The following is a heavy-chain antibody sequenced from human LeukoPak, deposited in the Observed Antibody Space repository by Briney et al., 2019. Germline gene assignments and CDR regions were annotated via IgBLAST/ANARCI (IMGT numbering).Heavy chain of an antibody. Sequence: GGSLRLSCAASGFTFSTYWMSWVRQAPGKGLEWAANMKRDGSEIYYVDSVKGRFTISRDNAENTLYLQMNSLRAEDTAVYYCARGTAGYHSSYFDYWGQGTLVTVSS. V-gene: IGHV3-7*01. J-gene: IGHJ4*02. CDR2: MKRDGSEI. CDR1: GFTFSTYW. D-gene: IGHD3-16*02. CDR3: ARGTAGYHSSYFDY.